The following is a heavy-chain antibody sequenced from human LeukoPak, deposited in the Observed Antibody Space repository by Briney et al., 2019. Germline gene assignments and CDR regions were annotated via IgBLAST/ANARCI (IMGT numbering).Heavy chain of an antibody. J-gene: IGHJ3*02. V-gene: IGHV4-59*08. Sequence: SETLSLTCTVSGGSISSYYWSWIRQPPGKGLEWIGYIYYSGSTNYNPSLKSRVTISVDTSKNQFSLKLSSVTAADTAVYYCARRPGLYYDFWSGQGPGDAFDIWGQGTMVTVSS. CDR1: GGSISSYY. D-gene: IGHD3-3*01. CDR2: IYYSGST. CDR3: ARRPGLYYDFWSGQGPGDAFDI.